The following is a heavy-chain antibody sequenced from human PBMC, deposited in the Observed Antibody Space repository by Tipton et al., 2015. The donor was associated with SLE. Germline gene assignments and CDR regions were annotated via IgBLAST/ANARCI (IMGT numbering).Heavy chain of an antibody. CDR3: ARLHGYSYGLNWFDP. Sequence: LRLSCTVSGGSVSSSSKYWAWIRQPPGKGLECIGSIYYTGTTTYYNSFLKSRVTMSVDTSKNQFSLRLTSVIAADTAVYYCARLHGYSYGLNWFDPWGQGTLISVSS. J-gene: IGHJ5*02. V-gene: IGHV4-39*07. CDR2: IYYTGTTT. D-gene: IGHD5-18*01. CDR1: GGSVSSSSKY.